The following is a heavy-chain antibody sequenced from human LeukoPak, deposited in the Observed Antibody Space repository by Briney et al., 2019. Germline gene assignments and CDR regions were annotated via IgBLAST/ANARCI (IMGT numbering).Heavy chain of an antibody. Sequence: GGSLRLSCAASGFTFSSYAMSWVRQAPGKGLEWVSTISGSGITTFDADSVKGRFTISRDNSKNTLYLQMNSLRAEDTAVYYCAKDYGGHQYYFDYWGQGTLVTVPS. J-gene: IGHJ4*02. D-gene: IGHD4/OR15-4a*01. V-gene: IGHV3-23*01. CDR2: ISGSGITT. CDR3: AKDYGGHQYYFDY. CDR1: GFTFSSYA.